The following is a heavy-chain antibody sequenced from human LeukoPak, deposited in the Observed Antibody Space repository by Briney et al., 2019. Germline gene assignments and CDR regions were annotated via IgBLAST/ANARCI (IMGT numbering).Heavy chain of an antibody. J-gene: IGHJ6*02. CDR3: GAICGGDCYSFYGMDV. CDR2: ISSSSSYI. CDR1: GFTFSSYS. D-gene: IGHD2-21*02. Sequence: GGSLRLSCAASGFTFSSYSMNWVRQAPGKGLEWVSSISSSSSYICYADSVKGRFTISRDNAKNSLYLQMNSLRAEDTAVYYCGAICGGDCYSFYGMDVWGQGTTVTVSS. V-gene: IGHV3-21*01.